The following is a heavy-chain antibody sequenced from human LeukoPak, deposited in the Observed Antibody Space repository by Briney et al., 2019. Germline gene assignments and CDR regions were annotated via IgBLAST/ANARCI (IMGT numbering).Heavy chain of an antibody. V-gene: IGHV3-30*02. CDR1: GFIFSSYD. Sequence: SGGSLRLSCIASGFIFSSYDLHWVRQAPGKGLQWVAFIRYDGSTKYYADSVKGRFTISRDNSKNTLYLQMNSLRAEDTAVYYCARGPNDYGNYYYGMDVWGQGTTVTVSS. D-gene: IGHD4-17*01. CDR3: ARGPNDYGNYYYGMDV. CDR2: IRYDGSTK. J-gene: IGHJ6*02.